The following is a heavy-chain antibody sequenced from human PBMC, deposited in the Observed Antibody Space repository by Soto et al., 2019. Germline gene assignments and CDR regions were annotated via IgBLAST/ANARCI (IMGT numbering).Heavy chain of an antibody. CDR3: ARESEDLTSNFDY. CDR2: ISSSSSYI. J-gene: IGHJ4*02. V-gene: IGHV3-21*01. CDR1: GFTFSSYS. Sequence: GGSLRLSCAASGFTFSSYSMNWVRQAPGKGLEWVSSISSSSSYIYYADSVKGRFTISRDNAKNSLYLQMSSLRAEDAAVYYCARESEDLTSNFDYWGQGTLVTVSS.